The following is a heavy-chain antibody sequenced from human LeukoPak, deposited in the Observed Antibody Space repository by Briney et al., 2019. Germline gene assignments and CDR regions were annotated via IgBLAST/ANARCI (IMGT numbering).Heavy chain of an antibody. V-gene: IGHV4-39*07. Sequence: SETLSLTYTVSGGSISTNKYYWGWIRQPPGKGLEWIGSIYYSGSTYYNPTLKSRVTISVDTSKNQFSLKLSSVTAADTAVYYCARAPYCSSTSCAILLDAFDIWGQGTMVTVSS. CDR3: ARAPYCSSTSCAILLDAFDI. CDR1: GGSISTNKYY. D-gene: IGHD2-2*01. CDR2: IYYSGST. J-gene: IGHJ3*02.